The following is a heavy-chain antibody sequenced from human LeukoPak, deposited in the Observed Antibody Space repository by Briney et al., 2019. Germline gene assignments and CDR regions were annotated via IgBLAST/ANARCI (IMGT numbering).Heavy chain of an antibody. Sequence: SETLSLTCAVYGGSFSGYYWSWIRQPPGKGLEWIGEINHSGSTNYNPSLKSRVTISVDTSKNQFSLKLSSVTAADTAVYYCARAKLLGYCSGGSCYSSVRRYYYYGMDVWGQGTTVTVSS. CDR1: GGSFSGYY. J-gene: IGHJ6*02. V-gene: IGHV4-34*01. D-gene: IGHD2-15*01. CDR2: INHSGST. CDR3: ARAKLLGYCSGGSCYSSVRRYYYYGMDV.